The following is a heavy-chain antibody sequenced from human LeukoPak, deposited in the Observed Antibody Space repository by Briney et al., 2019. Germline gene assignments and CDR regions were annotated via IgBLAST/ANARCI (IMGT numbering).Heavy chain of an antibody. CDR1: GGSISSGGYY. Sequence: PSETLSLTCTVSGGSISSGGYYWSWIRQHPGKGLEWIGYIYYSGSTYYNPSLKSRVTISVDTSKNQFSLKLSSATAADTAVYYCARGGFTYFDYWGQGTLVTVSS. V-gene: IGHV4-31*03. CDR2: IYYSGST. J-gene: IGHJ4*02. CDR3: ARGGFTYFDY.